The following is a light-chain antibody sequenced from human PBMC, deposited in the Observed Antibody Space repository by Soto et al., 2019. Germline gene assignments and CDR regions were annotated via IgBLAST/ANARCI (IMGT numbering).Light chain of an antibody. CDR3: SSYTSRSTLV. Sequence: QSALTQPDSVSASLGESITISCTGTNTDIGGYNYVSWYQQHPGKAPKLVIYDVTSRPSGVPNRFSGSKSGNTASLTISGLQAEDEADYYCSSYTSRSTLVFGTGTKVTVL. V-gene: IGLV2-14*03. J-gene: IGLJ1*01. CDR2: DVT. CDR1: NTDIGGYNY.